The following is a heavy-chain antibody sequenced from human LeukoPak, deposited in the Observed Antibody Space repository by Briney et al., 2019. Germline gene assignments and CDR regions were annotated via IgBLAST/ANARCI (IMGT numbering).Heavy chain of an antibody. D-gene: IGHD1-26*01. CDR3: ARQNRVGANDY. Sequence: GGSLRLSCAASGFTFSSYDMPWVRQATGKGLEWVSAIGTAGDTYYPGSVKGRFTISRENAKNSLYLQMYSLRAGDTAVYYCARQNRVGANDYWGQGTLVTVSS. CDR2: IGTAGDT. J-gene: IGHJ4*02. CDR1: GFTFSSYD. V-gene: IGHV3-13*01.